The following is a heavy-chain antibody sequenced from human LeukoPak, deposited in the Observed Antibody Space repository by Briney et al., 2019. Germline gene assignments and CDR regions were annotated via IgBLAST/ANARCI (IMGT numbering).Heavy chain of an antibody. Sequence: SETLSLTCTVSGYSISSGYYWGWIRQPPGKGLEWIGSIYHSGSTYYNPSLKSRVTISVDTSKNQFSLKLSSVTAADTAVYYCARRPYYYDSSGYYSNYWGQGTLVTVSS. J-gene: IGHJ4*02. CDR2: IYHSGST. V-gene: IGHV4-38-2*02. CDR1: GYSISSGYY. D-gene: IGHD3-22*01. CDR3: ARRPYYYDSSGYYSNY.